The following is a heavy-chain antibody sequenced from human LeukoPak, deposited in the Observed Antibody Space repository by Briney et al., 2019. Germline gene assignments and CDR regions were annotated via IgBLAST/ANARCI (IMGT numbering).Heavy chain of an antibody. Sequence: PGGSLRLSCAASGFTFDDYGMSWVRQAPGKGLEWVSGINWNGGSTGYADSVKGRFTISRDNAKNSLYLQMNSLRAEDTALYHCARAQGTRKYYYYYGMDVWGQGTTVTVSS. CDR1: GFTFDDYG. V-gene: IGHV3-20*01. J-gene: IGHJ6*02. D-gene: IGHD3-10*01. CDR3: ARAQGTRKYYYYYGMDV. CDR2: INWNGGST.